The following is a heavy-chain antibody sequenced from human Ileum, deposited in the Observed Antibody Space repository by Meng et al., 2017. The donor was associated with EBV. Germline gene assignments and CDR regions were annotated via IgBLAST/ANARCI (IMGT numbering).Heavy chain of an antibody. Sequence: QVRLQESGPGLVKPSEPLFLTCSVSGGSVSSGGNYWSWIRQPPGKGLEWIGYIYNSGSTNYNPSLKSRVTISVDTSKNQFSLKLSSVTAADTAVYYCARDGYSSGSDWGQGTLVTVSS. CDR2: IYNSGST. CDR3: ARDGYSSGSD. V-gene: IGHV4-61*08. D-gene: IGHD6-19*01. CDR1: GGSVSSGGNY. J-gene: IGHJ4*02.